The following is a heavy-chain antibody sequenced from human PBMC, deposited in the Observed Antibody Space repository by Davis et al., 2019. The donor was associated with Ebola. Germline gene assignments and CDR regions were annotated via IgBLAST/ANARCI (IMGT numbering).Heavy chain of an antibody. J-gene: IGHJ4*02. Sequence: PGGSLRLSCAASGFIFSTYWMGWVRQAPGKGLEWVANIKQDGSEKYHVDSVKGRFTISRDNAKNSLYLQMYSLRVEDTAVYYCARALKPVTYDYWGQGTLVTVSS. V-gene: IGHV3-7*01. CDR3: ARALKPVTYDY. CDR2: IKQDGSEK. CDR1: GFIFSTYW.